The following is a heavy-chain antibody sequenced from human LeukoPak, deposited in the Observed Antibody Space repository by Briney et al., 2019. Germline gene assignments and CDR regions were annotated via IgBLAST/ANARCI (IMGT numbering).Heavy chain of an antibody. V-gene: IGHV3-20*04. CDR1: GFTFDDYG. J-gene: IGHJ1*01. Sequence: GGSLRLSCAASGFTFDDYGMSWVRQAPGKGLEWVSGINWNGGSTGYAESVKGRFTISRDNAKNSLYLQMNSLRAEDTALYYCARVNVGYCSSTSCSTEYFQHWGQGTLVTVSS. CDR2: INWNGGST. D-gene: IGHD2-2*01. CDR3: ARVNVGYCSSTSCSTEYFQH.